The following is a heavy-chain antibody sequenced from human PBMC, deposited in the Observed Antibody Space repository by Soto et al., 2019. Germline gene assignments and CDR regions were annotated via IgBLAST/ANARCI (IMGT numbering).Heavy chain of an antibody. V-gene: IGHV1-69*12. D-gene: IGHD4-17*01. CDR3: ARGDATKLVVTTYYGMDV. CDR1: GGSLSNYG. Sequence: QVQLVQSGAEVKKPGSSVKVSCKASGGSLSNYGISWVRQAPGQGLEWMGGIIPVFGTANYAQKFQGRVTITADESTSIVYMDVTSLRSEDTAVYYCARGDATKLVVTTYYGMDVCVQGTTVTVSS. J-gene: IGHJ6*02. CDR2: IIPVFGTA.